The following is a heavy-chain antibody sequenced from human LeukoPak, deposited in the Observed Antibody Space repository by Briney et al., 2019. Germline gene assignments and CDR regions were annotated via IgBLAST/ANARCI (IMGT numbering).Heavy chain of an antibody. V-gene: IGHV3-30*18. J-gene: IGHJ4*02. CDR3: AKGLSGSPPPY. Sequence: GGSLRLSCAASGFLFSSYGMHWVRQAPGKGLEWVAVISYDGSNKYYVDSVKGRFTISRDNSKNTLYLQMNSLRAEDTAVYYCAKGLSGSPPPYWGQGTLVTVSS. CDR2: ISYDGSNK. CDR1: GFLFSSYG. D-gene: IGHD3-10*01.